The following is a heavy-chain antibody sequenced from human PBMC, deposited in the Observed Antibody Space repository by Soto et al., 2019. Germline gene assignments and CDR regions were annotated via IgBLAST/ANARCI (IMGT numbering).Heavy chain of an antibody. CDR2: IYYSGST. V-gene: IGHV4-59*01. CDR1: GGSITTYY. CDR3: ERFREASWFDP. D-gene: IGHD3-10*01. J-gene: IGHJ5*02. Sequence: NPSETLSLTCTVSGGSITTYYWSWIRQPPGKGLEWIGYIYYSGSTNYNPSLKSRVSISVDTSKNQFSLKLSSVTAADTAVYYCERFREASWFDPWGQGTLVTVSS.